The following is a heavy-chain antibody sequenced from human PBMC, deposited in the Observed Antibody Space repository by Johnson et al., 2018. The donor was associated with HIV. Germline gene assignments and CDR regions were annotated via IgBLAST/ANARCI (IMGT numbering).Heavy chain of an antibody. CDR1: GFTVSSNY. CDR2: IYSGGST. Sequence: VQLVESGGGLVQPGGSLRLSCAASGFTVSSNYMSWVRQAPWKGLEWVSVIYSGGSTYYADSVKCRFTISRDNSKNTLYLQMNSLRAEDTAVYYCARVIYNFWSGPHAFDIWGQGTMVTVSS. CDR3: ARVIYNFWSGPHAFDI. V-gene: IGHV3-66*01. J-gene: IGHJ3*02. D-gene: IGHD3-3*01.